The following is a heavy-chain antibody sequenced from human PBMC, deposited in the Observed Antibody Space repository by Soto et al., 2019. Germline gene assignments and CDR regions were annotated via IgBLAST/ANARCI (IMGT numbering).Heavy chain of an antibody. J-gene: IGHJ6*03. V-gene: IGHV3-9*01. CDR3: AKDATPYYYYMDV. CDR1: GFTFDDHA. D-gene: IGHD1-1*01. Sequence: EVQLVESGGGLVQPGRSLRLSCAASGFTFDDHAMHWVRQAPGKGLEWVSGISWNSGSIGYADSVKGRFTISRDNAKNSLYLQMNSLRAEDTALYYCAKDATPYYYYMDVWGKGTTVTVSS. CDR2: ISWNSGSI.